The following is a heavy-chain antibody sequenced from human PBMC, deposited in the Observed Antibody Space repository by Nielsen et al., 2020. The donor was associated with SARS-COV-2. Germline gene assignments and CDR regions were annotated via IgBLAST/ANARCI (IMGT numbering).Heavy chain of an antibody. CDR3: AGVVIASYYGMDV. CDR1: GGSISSYY. D-gene: IGHD3-22*01. CDR2: IYYSGST. V-gene: IGHV4-59*08. Sequence: SETLSLTCIVSGGSISSYYWSWIRQPPGKGLEWIGYIYYSGSTNYNPSLKSRVTISVDTSKNQFSLKLSSVTAADTAVYYCAGVVIASYYGMDVWGQGTTVTVS. J-gene: IGHJ6*02.